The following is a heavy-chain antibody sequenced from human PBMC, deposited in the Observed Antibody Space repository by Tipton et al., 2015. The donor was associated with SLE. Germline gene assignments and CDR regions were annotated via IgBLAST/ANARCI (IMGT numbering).Heavy chain of an antibody. CDR2: IFYSGST. CDR3: ARHMITGGEFDF. D-gene: IGHD3-16*01. V-gene: IGHV4-59*08. CDR1: GGSISTYY. Sequence: TLSLTCTVSGGSISTYYWSWIRQPPGKGLEWIGYIFYSGSTNYNPSLKSRVTISVDTSKNQFSLNLSSVTAADTAVYYCARHMITGGEFDFWGQGTLVTVSS. J-gene: IGHJ4*02.